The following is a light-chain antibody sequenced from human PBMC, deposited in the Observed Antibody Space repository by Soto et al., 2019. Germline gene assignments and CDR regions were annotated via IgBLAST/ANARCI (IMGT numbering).Light chain of an antibody. CDR2: DAS. V-gene: IGKV1-5*01. J-gene: IGKJ1*01. CDR1: QSISIW. CDR3: QQYTGYSTWT. Sequence: DIQMTQSPSTLSASVGDRITITCRASQSISIWLAWYQQTPGKAPKILIYDASHLESGVPSRFSGSGSGTEFTLTISSLQPDDFATYYCQQYTGYSTWTFGQGTRVEIK.